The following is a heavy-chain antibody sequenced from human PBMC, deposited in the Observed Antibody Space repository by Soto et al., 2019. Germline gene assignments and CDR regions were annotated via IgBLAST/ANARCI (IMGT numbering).Heavy chain of an antibody. CDR1: GFTFSSFS. CDR3: AREDYYDSSGYFGPLLDY. Sequence: PGGSLRLSCAASGFTFSSFSMNWVRQAPGKGLEWVSYISSSSSTIYYADSVKGRFTISRDNAKNSLYLQMNSLRDEDTAVYYCAREDYYDSSGYFGPLLDYWGQGTLVTVSS. V-gene: IGHV3-48*02. J-gene: IGHJ4*02. CDR2: ISSSSSTI. D-gene: IGHD3-22*01.